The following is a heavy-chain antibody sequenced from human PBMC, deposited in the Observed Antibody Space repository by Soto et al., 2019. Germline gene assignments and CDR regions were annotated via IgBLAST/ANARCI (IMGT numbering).Heavy chain of an antibody. J-gene: IGHJ6*02. Sequence: ASVKVSCKASGYMFTAYYIHWVRQAPGQGLEWMGWISPNSGDTHSAQRFRGWVTMTRDTSISTAYMEVTRLKSDDTGVHYCAKGQQLLRFGEGDIYDYFGLEVWGRGTTVTVSS. D-gene: IGHD3-10*01. V-gene: IGHV1-2*04. CDR3: AKGQQLLRFGEGDIYDYFGLEV. CDR1: GYMFTAYY. CDR2: ISPNSGDT.